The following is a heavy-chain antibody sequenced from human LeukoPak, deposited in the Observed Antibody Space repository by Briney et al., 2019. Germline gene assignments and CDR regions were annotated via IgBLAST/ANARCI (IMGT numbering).Heavy chain of an antibody. J-gene: IGHJ4*02. CDR1: GFTFSSYA. Sequence: GGSLRLSCAASGFTFSSYAMHWVRQAPGKGLEWVAVISYDGSNKYYADSVKGRFTISRDNSQNTLYLQMNSLRGEDTAVYYCAKQGVICSSTSCYGYFDSWGQGTLVTVSS. CDR2: ISYDGSNK. CDR3: AKQGVICSSTSCYGYFDS. V-gene: IGHV3-30*04. D-gene: IGHD2-2*01.